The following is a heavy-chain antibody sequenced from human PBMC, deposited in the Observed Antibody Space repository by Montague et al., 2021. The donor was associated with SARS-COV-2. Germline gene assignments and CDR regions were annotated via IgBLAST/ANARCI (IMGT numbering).Heavy chain of an antibody. D-gene: IGHD2-15*01. CDR1: GGSINTGGYY. CDR3: ARDQPAYCTGGNCHPFDY. V-gene: IGHV4-61*02. Sequence: TLSLTCSVSGGSINTGGYYWNWIRQSAGKGLEWIGRIYTSGSTNYNPSLKSRVTMSVDTSKNQFSLRLSSVTAADTAVYYCARDQPAYCTGGNCHPFDYWGQGTLVTVSS. J-gene: IGHJ4*02. CDR2: IYTSGST.